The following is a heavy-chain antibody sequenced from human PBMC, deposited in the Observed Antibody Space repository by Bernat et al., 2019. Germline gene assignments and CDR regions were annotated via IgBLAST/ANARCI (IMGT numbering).Heavy chain of an antibody. V-gene: IGHV3-74*01. J-gene: IGHJ2*01. D-gene: IGHD2-15*01. CDR1: GFTFSSYW. CDR2: INSDGSST. CDR3: ARDRGCSGGSCIDWYFDL. Sequence: EVQLVESGGGLVQPGGSLRLSCAASGFTFSSYWMHWVRQAPGKGLVWVSRINSDGSSTSYADSLNGRFTISRANAKNTLYLQMNSLRAEDTAVYYCARDRGCSGGSCIDWYFDLWGRGTLVTVSS.